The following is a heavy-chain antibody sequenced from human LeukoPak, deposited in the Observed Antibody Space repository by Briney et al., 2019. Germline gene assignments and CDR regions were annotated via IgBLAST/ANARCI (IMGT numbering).Heavy chain of an antibody. CDR2: ISGDGGGT. D-gene: IGHD6-19*01. CDR1: GFTFDDYA. V-gene: IGHV3-43*02. Sequence: PGGSLRLSCAASGFTFDDYAMHWVRQAPGKGLEWVSLISGDGGGTYYADSVKGRFTISRDNSKDSLYLRMNSLRTDDTALYYCAKDSGSGQWLDGSFDYWGQGTLVTVSS. CDR3: AKDSGSGQWLDGSFDY. J-gene: IGHJ4*02.